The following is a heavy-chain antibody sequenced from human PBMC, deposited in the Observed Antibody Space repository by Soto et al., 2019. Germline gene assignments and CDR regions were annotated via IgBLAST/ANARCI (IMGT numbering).Heavy chain of an antibody. CDR3: VRSGDNYNLLDY. V-gene: IGHV1-18*01. CDR1: GSTFTRYS. CDR2: ISAYNGNT. J-gene: IGHJ4*02. Sequence: SVKVSCQASGSTFTRYSLCWVRQAPVQGLEWMGWISAYNGNTNYAQKLQGRVTMTTDTSTSTAYMELRSLRDDDTAIYYCVRSGDNYNLLDYWGQGTPVTGSS. D-gene: IGHD1-1*01.